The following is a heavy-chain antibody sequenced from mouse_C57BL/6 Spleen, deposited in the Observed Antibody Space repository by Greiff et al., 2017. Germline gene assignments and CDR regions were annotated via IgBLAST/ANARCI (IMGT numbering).Heavy chain of an antibody. Sequence: LVESGGGLVKPGGSLKLSCAASGFTFSDYGMHWVRQAPEKGLEWVAYISSGSSTIYYADTVKGRFTISRDNAKNTLFLQMTSLRSEDTAMYYCARGITTVVATNFDYWGQGTTLTVSS. J-gene: IGHJ2*01. D-gene: IGHD1-1*01. CDR2: ISSGSSTI. CDR1: GFTFSDYG. CDR3: ARGITTVVATNFDY. V-gene: IGHV5-17*01.